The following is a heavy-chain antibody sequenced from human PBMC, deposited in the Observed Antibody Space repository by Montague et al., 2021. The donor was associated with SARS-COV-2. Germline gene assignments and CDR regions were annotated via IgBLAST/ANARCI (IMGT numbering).Heavy chain of an antibody. Sequence: SLRLSCAASGFTFSTYTMNWVRQAPGQGLEWVSSITASSIYIYYADSAKDRFTISRDNAKNSLYLQMNSLRAEDTAVYYCTRDAFTMIIDAFNIWGQGTKVTVSS. CDR2: ITASSIYI. V-gene: IGHV3-21*01. CDR3: TRDAFTMIIDAFNI. CDR1: GFTFSTYT. D-gene: IGHD3-22*01. J-gene: IGHJ3*02.